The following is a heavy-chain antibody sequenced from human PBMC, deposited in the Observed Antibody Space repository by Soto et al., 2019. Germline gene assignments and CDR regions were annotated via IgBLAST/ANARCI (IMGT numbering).Heavy chain of an antibody. CDR3: ARSGGDYDFWSCPTPILRYMAV. D-gene: IGHD3-3*01. CDR2: MNPNSGNT. V-gene: IGHV1-8*01. Sequence: ASVKVSCKASGYTFTSYDINWVRQATGQGLEWMGWMNPNSGNTGYAQKFQGRVTMTRNTSISTAYMELSSLRSEDTAVYYCARSGGDYDFWSCPTPILRYMAVWGQGTSVTVSS. CDR1: GYTFTSYD. J-gene: IGHJ6*03.